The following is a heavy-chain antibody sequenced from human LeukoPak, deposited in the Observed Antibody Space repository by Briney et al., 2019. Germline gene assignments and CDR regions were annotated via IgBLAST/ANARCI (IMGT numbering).Heavy chain of an antibody. CDR3: ARGGGIAVADKGVDY. Sequence: SETLSLTCAVYGGSFSGYYWSWIRQPPGKGLEWIGEINHSRSTNYNPSLKSRVTISVDTSKNQFSLKLSSVTAADTAVYYCARGGGIAVADKGVDYWGQGTLVTVSS. D-gene: IGHD6-19*01. V-gene: IGHV4-34*01. CDR2: INHSRST. CDR1: GGSFSGYY. J-gene: IGHJ4*02.